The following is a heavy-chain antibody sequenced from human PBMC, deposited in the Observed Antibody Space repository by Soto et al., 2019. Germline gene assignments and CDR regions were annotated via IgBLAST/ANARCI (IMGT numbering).Heavy chain of an antibody. CDR3: ARGSVVVAATGRRFTSNWFDP. D-gene: IGHD2-15*01. J-gene: IGHJ5*02. CDR2: IYYSGST. CDR1: GGSISSGDYY. V-gene: IGHV4-30-4*01. Sequence: QVQLQESGPGLVKPSQTLSLTCTVSGGSISSGDYYWSWIRQPPGKGLEWIGYIYYSGSTYYNPSLKSRVTISVDTSKNQFSLKLSSVTAADTAVYYCARGSVVVAATGRRFTSNWFDPWGQGTLVTVSS.